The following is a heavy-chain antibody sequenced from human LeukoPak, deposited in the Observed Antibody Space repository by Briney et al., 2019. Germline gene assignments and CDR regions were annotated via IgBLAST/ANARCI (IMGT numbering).Heavy chain of an antibody. J-gene: IGHJ4*02. CDR2: IKTKSEGGTT. Sequence: GGSLRLSCAASGFTFSSYGMHWVRQAPGKGLEWVGRIKTKSEGGTTGYSAPVKGRFIISRDDSKNTLYLQMNSLKTEDTAVYYCTTDAGMTSGFDYWGPGTLVAVSS. D-gene: IGHD1-20*01. CDR3: TTDAGMTSGFDY. V-gene: IGHV3-15*01. CDR1: GFTFSSYG.